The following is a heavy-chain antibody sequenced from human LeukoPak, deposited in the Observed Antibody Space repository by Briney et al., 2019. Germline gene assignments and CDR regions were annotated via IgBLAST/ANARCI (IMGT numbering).Heavy chain of an antibody. J-gene: IGHJ4*02. CDR3: ATLRHYYDSSGYGY. CDR2: ISSSSSTI. CDR1: GFTFSSYS. D-gene: IGHD3-22*01. Sequence: GGSLRLSCAASGFTFSSYSMNWVRQAPGKGLEWVSSISSSSSTIYYADSVKGRSTISRDNAKNSLYLQMNSLGAEDTAVYYCATLRHYYDSSGYGYWGQGTLVTVSS. V-gene: IGHV3-48*04.